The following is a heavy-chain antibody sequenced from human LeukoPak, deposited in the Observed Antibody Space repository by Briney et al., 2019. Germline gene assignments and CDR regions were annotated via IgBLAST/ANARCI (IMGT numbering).Heavy chain of an antibody. CDR2: IIPILGIA. V-gene: IGHV1-69*04. CDR1: GGTFSSYA. D-gene: IGHD6-19*01. Sequence: AVKVSCKASGGTFSSYAISWVRQAPGQGLEWMGRIIPILGIANYAQKFQGRVTITADKSTSTAYMELSSLRSEDTAVYYCARDLVAGYYFDYWGQGTLVTVSS. CDR3: ARDLVAGYYFDY. J-gene: IGHJ4*02.